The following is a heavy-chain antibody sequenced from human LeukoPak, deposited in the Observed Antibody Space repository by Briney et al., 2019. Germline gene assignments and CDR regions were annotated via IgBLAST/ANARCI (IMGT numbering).Heavy chain of an antibody. CDR2: IYSGGDT. CDR3: ARGSCSNIRCHDAFDI. Sequence: GGSLRLSCAASGFTFSSYAMSWVRQAPGKGLECVSIIYSGGDTYYTDSVKGRFSVSRDNSKNTLYLQMNSLRVDDTAVYYCARGSCSNIRCHDAFDIWGQGTMVTVSS. CDR1: GFTFSSYA. J-gene: IGHJ3*02. D-gene: IGHD2-2*01. V-gene: IGHV3-53*01.